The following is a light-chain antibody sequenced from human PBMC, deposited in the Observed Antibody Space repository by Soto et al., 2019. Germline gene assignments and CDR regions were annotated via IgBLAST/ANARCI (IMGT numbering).Light chain of an antibody. CDR1: QSVSSN. J-gene: IGKJ1*01. CDR3: QQYNNWPPNT. CDR2: GAS. V-gene: IGKV3-15*01. Sequence: EIVMTQSPATLSVSPGERATLSCRASQSVSSNLAWYQQKPGQPPRLLIYGASTRATGIPARFSGSGSGTEFTLTISSLQSEDFAVYYCQQYNNWPPNTFGQGTKVEIK.